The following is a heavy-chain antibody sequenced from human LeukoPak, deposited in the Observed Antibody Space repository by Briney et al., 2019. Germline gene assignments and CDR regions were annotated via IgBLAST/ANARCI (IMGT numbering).Heavy chain of an antibody. D-gene: IGHD6-13*01. CDR2: FYNSGNI. J-gene: IGHJ4*02. CDR1: GGSFSDYY. Sequence: SETLSLSCNVSGGSFSDYYRTWIRQPPGKGLEWIGYFYNSGNINYNPSLKSRVTISVDTSKKHLSLNLNSVTAADTAVYSCARGGGSWANIDDWGQGILVTVSS. CDR3: ARGGGSWANIDD. V-gene: IGHV4-59*13.